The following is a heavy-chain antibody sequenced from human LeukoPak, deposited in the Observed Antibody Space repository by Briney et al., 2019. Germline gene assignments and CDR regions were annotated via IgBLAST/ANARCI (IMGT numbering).Heavy chain of an antibody. CDR1: GFTFSSYG. D-gene: IGHD6-19*01. CDR2: IRHDGSNK. V-gene: IGHV3-30*02. Sequence: GGSLRLTCAASGFTFSSYGMHWVRQAPGKGLEWVAFIRHDGSNKYYADSVKGRFTISRDNSKNTLYLQMNSLRAGDTAVYYCAKDRRGGRGWTFDYWGQGTLVTVSS. CDR3: AKDRRGGRGWTFDY. J-gene: IGHJ4*02.